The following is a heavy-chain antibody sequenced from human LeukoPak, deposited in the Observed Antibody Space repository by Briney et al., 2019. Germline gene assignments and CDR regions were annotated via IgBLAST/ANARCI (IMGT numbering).Heavy chain of an antibody. V-gene: IGHV1-18*04. CDR3: ARVQSSSWGYAFDI. CDR1: GYTFTGYY. D-gene: IGHD6-13*01. J-gene: IGHJ3*02. Sequence: ASVKVSCKASGYTFTGYYIHWVRQAPGQGLEWMGWITADNGNTNYAQKFQGRVTMTTDTSTSTVYMELRSLRSDDTAVYYCARVQSSSWGYAFDIWGQGTMVTVSS. CDR2: ITADNGNT.